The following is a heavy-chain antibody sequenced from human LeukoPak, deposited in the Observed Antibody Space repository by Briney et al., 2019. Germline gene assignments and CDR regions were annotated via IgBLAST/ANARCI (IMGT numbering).Heavy chain of an antibody. J-gene: IGHJ5*02. CDR3: AGGAYVWGSYRPYNWFDP. Sequence: SETLSLTCAVSGDSVSFSYWSWIRQPPGKGLEWIGYVFHTGDSNYNPSLKSRVTISVDTSKNQFSLKLSSVTAADTAVYYCAGGAYVWGSYRPYNWFDPWGQGTLVTVSS. D-gene: IGHD3-16*02. CDR1: GDSVSFSY. CDR2: VFHTGDS. V-gene: IGHV4-59*02.